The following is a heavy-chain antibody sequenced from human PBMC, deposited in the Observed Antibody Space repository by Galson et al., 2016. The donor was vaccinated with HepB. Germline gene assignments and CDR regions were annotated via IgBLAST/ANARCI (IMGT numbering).Heavy chain of an antibody. D-gene: IGHD6-19*01. CDR3: AKSKGGVWSYYFDY. Sequence: SLRLSCAASALTFSNYGMHWVRQAPGKGLKWVAGIWTDGSNKYYGDSVKGRFTISRDNSKNTLYLQMNRLRAEDTAVYYCAKSKGGVWSYYFDYWGQGTLVTVSS. V-gene: IGHV3-33*06. J-gene: IGHJ4*02. CDR2: IWTDGSNK. CDR1: ALTFSNYG.